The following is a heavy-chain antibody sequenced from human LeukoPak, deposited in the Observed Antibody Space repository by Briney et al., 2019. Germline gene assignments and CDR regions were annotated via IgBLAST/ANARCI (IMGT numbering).Heavy chain of an antibody. CDR1: GYSFTGHY. Sequence: ASVKVSCKASGYSFTGHYIHWVRQAPGQGLEWMGWLNPNSGGTKFAQKFQARVTLTRDTSISTAYMELSRLRSDDTAVYYCARNQAGGSGSYFVDYWGQGTLVTVSS. V-gene: IGHV1-2*02. CDR2: LNPNSGGT. J-gene: IGHJ4*02. CDR3: ARNQAGGSGSYFVDY. D-gene: IGHD3-10*01.